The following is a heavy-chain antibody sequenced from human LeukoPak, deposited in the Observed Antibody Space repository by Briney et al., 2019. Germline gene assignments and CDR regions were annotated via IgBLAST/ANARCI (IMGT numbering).Heavy chain of an antibody. D-gene: IGHD3-3*01. Sequence: SETLSLTCAVYGGSFSGYYWSWIRQPPGKGLEWIGEINHSGSTNYNPSLKSRVTISVDTSKNQFSLKLSSVTVADTAVYYCARARLRFLEWQYYYGMDVWGQGTTVTVSS. V-gene: IGHV4-34*01. CDR3: ARARLRFLEWQYYYGMDV. J-gene: IGHJ6*02. CDR1: GGSFSGYY. CDR2: INHSGST.